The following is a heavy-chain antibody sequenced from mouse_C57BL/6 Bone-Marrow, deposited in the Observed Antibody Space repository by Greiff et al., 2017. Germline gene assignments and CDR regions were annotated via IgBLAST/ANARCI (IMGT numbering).Heavy chain of an antibody. CDR2: INPSSGYT. V-gene: IGHV1-4*01. D-gene: IGHD1-1*01. Sequence: QVQLKQSGAELARPGASVKMSCKASGYTFTSYTMHWVKQRPGQGLEWIGYINPSSGYTKYNQKFKDKAPLTADKSSSTAYMQLSSLTSEDSAVYYCARSHYYGSSYDWYFDVWCTGTTVTVSS. CDR3: ARSHYYGSSYDWYFDV. J-gene: IGHJ1*03. CDR1: GYTFTSYT.